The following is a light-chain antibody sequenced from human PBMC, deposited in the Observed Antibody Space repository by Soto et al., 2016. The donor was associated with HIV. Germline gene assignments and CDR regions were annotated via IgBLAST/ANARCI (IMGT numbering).Light chain of an antibody. V-gene: IGKV1-9*01. Sequence: DIQLTQSPSFLSASVGDRVTITCRASQGVGTYLAWYQQKPGKPPKLLIYEASTLLSGVPSRFSGSGSGTEFTLTINSLQPEDFATYYCQQLDSNLVTFGQGTKLGSN. CDR1: QGVGTY. CDR3: QQLDSNLVT. J-gene: IGKJ2*01. CDR2: EAS.